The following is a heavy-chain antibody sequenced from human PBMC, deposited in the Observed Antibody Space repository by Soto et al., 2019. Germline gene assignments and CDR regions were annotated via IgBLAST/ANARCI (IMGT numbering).Heavy chain of an antibody. CDR3: ARRLAALYYFDY. J-gene: IGHJ4*02. Sequence: NPSETLSLTCTVSGGSVSSGSYYWSWIRQPPGKGLEWIGYIYYSGSTNYNPSLKSRVTISVDTSKNQFSLKLSSVTAADTAVYYCARRLAALYYFDYWGQGTLVTVSS. D-gene: IGHD3-16*01. CDR2: IYYSGST. CDR1: GGSVSSGSYY. V-gene: IGHV4-61*01.